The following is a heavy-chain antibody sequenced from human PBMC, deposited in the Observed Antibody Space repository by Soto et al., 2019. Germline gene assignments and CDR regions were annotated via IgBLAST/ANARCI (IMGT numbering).Heavy chain of an antibody. CDR3: VRDAVAPGQLYF. CDR1: GYTFTSYG. Sequence: QVQLVQSGAEVKKPGASVKVSCKASGYTFTSYGISWVRQAPGQGLEWMGWISAYNGNTHYAQKLQGRVTMNTDTSTSKAYMERMRSGYAAADVYDCVRDAVAPGQLYFWGQGTMVTVSS. J-gene: IGHJ4*02. V-gene: IGHV1-18*01. CDR2: ISAYNGNT. D-gene: IGHD5-18*01.